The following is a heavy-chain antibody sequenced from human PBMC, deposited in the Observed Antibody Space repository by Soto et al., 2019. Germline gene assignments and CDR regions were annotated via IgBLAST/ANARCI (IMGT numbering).Heavy chain of an antibody. V-gene: IGHV4-34*01. CDR1: GGAFSGYY. J-gene: IGHJ6*03. CDR3: ARGFVVVPAAMRGRDPRPHYYYMDV. D-gene: IGHD2-2*01. Sequence: QVQLQQWGAGLLKPSETLSLTCAVYGGAFSGYYWSWIRQPPGKGLEWIGEINNSGSTNYNPSLKSRVTISVDTAKNQFSLRLSSVTAADTAVYYCARGFVVVPAAMRGRDPRPHYYYMDVWGKGTTVTVCS. CDR2: INNSGST.